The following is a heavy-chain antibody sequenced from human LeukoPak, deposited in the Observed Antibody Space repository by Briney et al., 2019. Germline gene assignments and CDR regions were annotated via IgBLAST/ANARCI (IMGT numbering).Heavy chain of an antibody. V-gene: IGHV3-48*04. Sequence: PGGSLRLSCAASGFTFSSYSMNWVRQAPGKGLEWVSYISSSSSTIYYADSVKGRFTISRDNAKNSLYLQMNSLRAEDTAVYYCAVGAGIEARAGDYSMAVWGKGPRSPSP. J-gene: IGHJ6*03. CDR1: GFTFSSYS. CDR2: ISSSSSTI. D-gene: IGHD6-6*01. CDR3: AVGAGIEARAGDYSMAV.